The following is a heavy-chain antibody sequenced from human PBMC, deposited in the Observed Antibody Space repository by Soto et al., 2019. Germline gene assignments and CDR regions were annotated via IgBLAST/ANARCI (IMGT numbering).Heavy chain of an antibody. CDR3: ARGYGRNFDY. V-gene: IGHV4-61*01. CDR2: MHYSGST. D-gene: IGHD1-20*01. Sequence: SETLSLTCTVSGAYMRNDYYYWSWVRQNPGKDLEWIGHMHYSGSTNYNPSLKSRVTISVDTSKNQFSLKLSSVTAADTAVYYCARGYGRNFDYWGQGTLVTVSS. J-gene: IGHJ4*02. CDR1: GAYMRNDYYY.